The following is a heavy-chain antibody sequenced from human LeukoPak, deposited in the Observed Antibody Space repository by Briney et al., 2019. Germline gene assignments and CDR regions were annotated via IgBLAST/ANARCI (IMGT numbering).Heavy chain of an antibody. V-gene: IGHV3-21*01. Sequence: RPGGSLRLSCAASGFTFSSYSMNWVRQAPGKGLEWVSSISSSSSYIYYADSVKGRFTISRDNAKNSLYLQMNSLRAEDTAVYYCARDRSSLNHRIDYWGQGTLVTVSS. D-gene: IGHD1-14*01. CDR1: GFTFSSYS. CDR2: ISSSSSYI. J-gene: IGHJ4*02. CDR3: ARDRSSLNHRIDY.